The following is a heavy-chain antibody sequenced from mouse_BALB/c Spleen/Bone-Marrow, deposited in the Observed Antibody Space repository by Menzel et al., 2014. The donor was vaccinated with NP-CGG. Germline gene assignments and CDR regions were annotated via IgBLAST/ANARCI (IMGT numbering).Heavy chain of an antibody. Sequence: DVQLQESGGGLVQPGGSLRLSCATSGFTFTDYYMSWVRQPPGKALEWLGFIRNKANGYTTGYSASVKGRFTISRDNSQSILYLQMNTLRAEDSATYYCATGWFAYWGQGTLVTVSA. CDR3: ATGWFAY. CDR1: GFTFTDYY. V-gene: IGHV7-3*02. CDR2: IRNKANGYTT. J-gene: IGHJ3*01.